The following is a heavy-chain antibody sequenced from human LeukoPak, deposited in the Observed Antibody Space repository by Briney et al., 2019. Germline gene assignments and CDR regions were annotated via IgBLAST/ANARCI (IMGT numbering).Heavy chain of an antibody. CDR3: ARDRAEMATMYWYSDL. CDR2: INPNSGGT. J-gene: IGHJ2*01. CDR1: GYTFTGYY. D-gene: IGHD5-24*01. V-gene: IGHV1-2*02. Sequence: GASVKVPCKASGYTFTGYYMHWVRQAPGQGLEWMGWINPNSGGTNYAQKFQGRVTMTRDTSISTAYMELSRLRSDDTAVYYCARDRAEMATMYWYSDLWGRGTLVTVSS.